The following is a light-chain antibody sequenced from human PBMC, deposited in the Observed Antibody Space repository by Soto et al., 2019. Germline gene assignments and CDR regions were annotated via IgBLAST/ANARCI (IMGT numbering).Light chain of an antibody. Sequence: ELIKPPSVSVAPGQTARITCGGNNIGSKSVHWYQQKPGQAPVLVVYDDSDRPSGIPERFSGSNSGNTATLTISRVEAGDDSDYYCQVWYSSSDHFYVFCSGINSTVL. CDR2: DDS. CDR3: QVWYSSSDHFYV. V-gene: IGLV3-21*02. J-gene: IGLJ1*01. CDR1: NIGSKS.